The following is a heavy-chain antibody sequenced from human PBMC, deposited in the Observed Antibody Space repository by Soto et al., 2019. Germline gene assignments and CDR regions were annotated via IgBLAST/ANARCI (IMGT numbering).Heavy chain of an antibody. CDR1: DGSISSSTYY. J-gene: IGHJ4*02. CDR2: IYYSGDT. D-gene: IGHD1-26*01. CDR3: ATGVGNYYYFDF. V-gene: IGHV4-39*01. Sequence: SETLSLTCTVSDGSISSSTYYWGWIRQPPGKGLEWIGSIYYSGDTYCNPSLKSRVTISVDTSKNQFYLKLSSVTAADTAVYYCATGVGNYYYFDFWGQGTLVTVSS.